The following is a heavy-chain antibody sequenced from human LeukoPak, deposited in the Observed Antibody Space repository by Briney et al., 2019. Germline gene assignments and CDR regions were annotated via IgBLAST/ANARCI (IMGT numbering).Heavy chain of an antibody. J-gene: IGHJ4*02. CDR2: VSRRSSFI. CDR1: GFTFSSYS. D-gene: IGHD5-12*01. Sequence: PGGSLRLFCAASGFTFSSYSMNWVRQAPGKGLEWVSSVSRRSSFIFYADSVQGRFTISRDDAKDSLFLQMNSLRAEDTAVYYCARVSDAYDYFFDYWGQGTLVTVSS. CDR3: ARVSDAYDYFFDY. V-gene: IGHV3-21*01.